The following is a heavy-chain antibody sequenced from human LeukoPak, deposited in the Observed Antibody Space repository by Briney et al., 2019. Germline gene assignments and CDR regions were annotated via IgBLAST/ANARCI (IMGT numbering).Heavy chain of an antibody. D-gene: IGHD1-14*01. CDR3: ARRAGIYSHPYDY. J-gene: IGHJ4*02. CDR1: GFTFSIYA. Sequence: GGSLRLSCAASGFTFSIYAMSWVRQAPGKGLEWVSAISGSGGSTYYTDSVKGRFTISRDNSKNTLYLQMNSLRAEDTAVYYCARRAGIYSHPYDYWGQGTLVTVSS. V-gene: IGHV3-23*01. CDR2: ISGSGGST.